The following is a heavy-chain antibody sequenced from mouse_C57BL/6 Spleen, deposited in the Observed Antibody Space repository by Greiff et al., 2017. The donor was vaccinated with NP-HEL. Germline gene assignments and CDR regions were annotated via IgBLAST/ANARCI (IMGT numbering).Heavy chain of an antibody. D-gene: IGHD1-1*01. CDR2: ISPGSGST. V-gene: IGHV1-55*01. CDR1: GYTFTSYW. J-gene: IGHJ4*01. CDR3: ARAITTVVATGDMDY. Sequence: QVHLKQPGPDLVKPGASVKMSCKASGYTFTSYWITWVQQRPGQGLEWIGDISPGSGSTNYTEKFKSKATLTVDTSSSTAYMQLSSLTSEDSAVYYCARAITTVVATGDMDYWGQGTTVTVSS.